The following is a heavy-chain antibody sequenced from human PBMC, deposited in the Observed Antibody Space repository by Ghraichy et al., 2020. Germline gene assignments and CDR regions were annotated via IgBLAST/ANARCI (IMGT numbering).Heavy chain of an antibody. CDR1: GGSISSYY. CDR3: ARDKPATSDAFDI. D-gene: IGHD2-2*01. Sequence: SETLSLTCTVSGGSISSYYWSWIRQPPGKGLEWIGYIYYSGSTNYNPSLKSRVTISVDTSKNQFSLKLSSVTAADTAVYYCARDKPATSDAFDIWGQGTMVTVSS. V-gene: IGHV4-59*01. J-gene: IGHJ3*02. CDR2: IYYSGST.